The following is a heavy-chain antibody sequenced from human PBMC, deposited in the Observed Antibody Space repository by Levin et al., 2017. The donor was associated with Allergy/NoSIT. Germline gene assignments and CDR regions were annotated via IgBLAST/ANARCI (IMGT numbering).Heavy chain of an antibody. V-gene: IGHV3-7*04. CDR3: ARDQPRFGGYSIQDWYFDL. J-gene: IGHJ2*01. D-gene: IGHD3-10*01. CDR1: GFTFSSYW. CDR2: IKQDGSEK. Sequence: PGGSLRLSCAASGFTFSSYWMSWVRQAPGKGLEWVANIKQDGSEKYYVDSVKGRFTISRDNAKNSLYLQMNSLRAEDTAVYYCARDQPRFGGYSIQDWYFDLWGRGTLVTVSS.